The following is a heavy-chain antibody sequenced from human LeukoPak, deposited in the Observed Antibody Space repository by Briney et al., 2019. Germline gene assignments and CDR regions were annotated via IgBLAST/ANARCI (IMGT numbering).Heavy chain of an antibody. CDR1: GYTFTSYY. CDR3: ATMGYGDTVKDYYYGMDV. J-gene: IGHJ6*02. D-gene: IGHD4-17*01. CDR2: INPSGGST. V-gene: IGHV1-46*01. Sequence: ASVKVSCKASGYTFTSYYMHWVRQAPGQGLEWMGIINPSGGSTSYAQKFQGRVTMTTDTSTSTVYMELRSLRSEDTAVYYCATMGYGDTVKDYYYGMDVWGQGTTVTVSS.